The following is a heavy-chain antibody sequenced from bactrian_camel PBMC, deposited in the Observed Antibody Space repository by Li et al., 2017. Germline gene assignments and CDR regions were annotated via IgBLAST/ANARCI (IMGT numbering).Heavy chain of an antibody. CDR2: LDSDGRI. D-gene: IGHD2*01. Sequence: HVQLVESGGGSVQAGGSLRLSCAVSVSSANDYCLGWFRQASGKERERGGSLDSDGRINYAHSVKGRFVISKDNAKNTLYLQMNSLKPEDTAMYYCAARGPYCYTKLSVADFTYWGQGTQVTVS. J-gene: IGHJ6*01. CDR3: AARGPYCYTKLSVADFTY. CDR1: VSSANDYC. V-gene: IGHV3S6*01.